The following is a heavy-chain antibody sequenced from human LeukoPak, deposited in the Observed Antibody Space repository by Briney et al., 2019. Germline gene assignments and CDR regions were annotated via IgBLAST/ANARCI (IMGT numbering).Heavy chain of an antibody. Sequence: ASVKVSCKASGYTFTSYYMHWVRQAPGQGLEWMGIINPSGGSTSYAQKFQGRVTMTRDTSTSTVYMELSSLRSEDTAVYYCARGGDMITFGGMARFDPWGQGTLVTVSS. CDR1: GYTFTSYY. CDR2: INPSGGST. J-gene: IGHJ5*02. D-gene: IGHD3-16*01. V-gene: IGHV1-46*01. CDR3: ARGGDMITFGGMARFDP.